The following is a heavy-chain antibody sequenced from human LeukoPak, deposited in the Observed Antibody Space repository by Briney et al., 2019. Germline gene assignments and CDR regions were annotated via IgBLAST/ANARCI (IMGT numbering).Heavy chain of an antibody. V-gene: IGHV3-23*01. CDR3: AKGPLWFGELLSYYYYYMDV. CDR1: GFTFSSYG. D-gene: IGHD3-10*01. J-gene: IGHJ6*03. CDR2: ISGSGGST. Sequence: GGSLRLSCAASGFTFSSYGMSWVRQAPGKGLEWVSAISGSGGSTYYADSVKGRFTISRDNSKNTLYLQMNSLRAEDTAVYYRAKGPLWFGELLSYYYYYMDVWGKGTTVTVSS.